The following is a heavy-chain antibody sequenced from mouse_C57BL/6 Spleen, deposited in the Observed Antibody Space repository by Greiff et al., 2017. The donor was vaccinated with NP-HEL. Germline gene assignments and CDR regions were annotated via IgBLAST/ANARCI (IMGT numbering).Heavy chain of an antibody. D-gene: IGHD1-1*01. V-gene: IGHV1-26*01. J-gene: IGHJ2*01. Sequence: EVQLQQSGPELVKPGASVKISCKASGYTFTDYYMNWVKQSHGKSLEWIGDINPNNGGTSYNQKFKGKATLTVDKSSCTAYMELRSLTSEDSAVYYWARGLRYFDYWGQGTTLTVAS. CDR2: INPNNGGT. CDR1: GYTFTDYY. CDR3: ARGLRYFDY.